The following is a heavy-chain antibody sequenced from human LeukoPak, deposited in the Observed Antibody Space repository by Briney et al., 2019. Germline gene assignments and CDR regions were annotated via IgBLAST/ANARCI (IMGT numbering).Heavy chain of an antibody. CDR3: ARTQQLEDY. J-gene: IGHJ4*02. Sequence: GGSLRLSCAASGFIFNDYGKSWVRQGPGEGLEWVSGLDWSGSRTGYADSVKGRFTISRDNAKNSVYLQMNNLRAEDTALYYCARTQQLEDYWGQGTLVTVSS. CDR2: LDWSGSRT. CDR1: GFIFNDYG. V-gene: IGHV3-20*04. D-gene: IGHD1-1*01.